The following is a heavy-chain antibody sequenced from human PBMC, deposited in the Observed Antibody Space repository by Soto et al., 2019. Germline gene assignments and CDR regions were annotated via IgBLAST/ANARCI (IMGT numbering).Heavy chain of an antibody. Sequence: QVQLQESGPGLVKPSETLSLTCTVSGGSVSSGSYYWSWIRQPPGKGLEWIGYIYYSGSTNYNPSLKSRVTISVDTSTNQFSLKLSSVTAADTAVYYCAREVFPSGDSSGYYFDYWGQGTLVTVSS. CDR1: GGSVSSGSYY. V-gene: IGHV4-61*01. J-gene: IGHJ4*02. CDR2: IYYSGST. D-gene: IGHD3-22*01. CDR3: AREVFPSGDSSGYYFDY.